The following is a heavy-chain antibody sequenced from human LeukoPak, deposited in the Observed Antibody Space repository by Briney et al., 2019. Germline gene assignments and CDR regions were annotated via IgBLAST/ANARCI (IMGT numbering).Heavy chain of an antibody. CDR1: GYSFTSYW. CDR3: AGGRKYLDAFDI. V-gene: IGHV5-10-1*01. CDR2: IDPTDSYT. D-gene: IGHD1-14*01. J-gene: IGHJ3*02. Sequence: GESLKISCKGSGYSFTSYWISWVRQMPGKGLEWMGRIDPTDSYTNYSPSFQGHVTISADKSLSTAYLQWSSLKASDTAMYYCAGGRKYLDAFDIWGQGTMVTVSS.